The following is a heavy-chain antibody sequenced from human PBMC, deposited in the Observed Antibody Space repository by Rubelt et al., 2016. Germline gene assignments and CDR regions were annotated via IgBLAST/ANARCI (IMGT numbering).Heavy chain of an antibody. CDR1: GSSFSTSW. J-gene: IGHJ4*02. V-gene: IGHV3-74*01. CDR2: INSDGSST. Sequence: EVQLVESGGGLVQPGGSLRLSCAASGSSFSTSWMHWVRQVPGKGLVWVSRINSDGSSTTYAESVKGRLTISRDNARNMVFLQMNSLRVEDTAVYYWARDWYGAIDCWGQGTLVTVSP. D-gene: IGHD4/OR15-4a*01. CDR3: ARDWYGAIDC.